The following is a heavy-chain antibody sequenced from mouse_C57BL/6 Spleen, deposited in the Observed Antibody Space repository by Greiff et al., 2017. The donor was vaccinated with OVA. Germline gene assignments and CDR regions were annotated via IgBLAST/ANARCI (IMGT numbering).Heavy chain of an antibody. D-gene: IGHD2-12*01. CDR3: ARYDYYWYFDV. J-gene: IGHJ1*03. CDR1: GYTFTSYW. Sequence: VQLQQPGAELVKPGASVKLSCKASGYTFTSYWMHWVKQRPGQGLEWIGMIHPNSGSTNYNEKFKSKATLTADKSASTAYMQLSSLTSEDSAVYYCARYDYYWYFDVWGTGTTVTVSS. CDR2: IHPNSGST. V-gene: IGHV1-64*01.